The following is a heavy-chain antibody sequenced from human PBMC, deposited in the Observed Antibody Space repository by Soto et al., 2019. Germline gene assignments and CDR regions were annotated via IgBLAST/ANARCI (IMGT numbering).Heavy chain of an antibody. Sequence: QVQLVQSGSELKKPGASLKVSCKASGYTFTTHNINWVRQAPGQGLEWMGWMNTNSGTTCYEQKFQDRITLTRDTYKTTAYMELINLTFDDTAVYFCVRYRVAAAYWGQGPQVTGSS. V-gene: IGHV1-8*02. D-gene: IGHD3-16*02. CDR1: GYTFTTHN. CDR2: MNTNSGTT. CDR3: VRYRVAAAY. J-gene: IGHJ4*01.